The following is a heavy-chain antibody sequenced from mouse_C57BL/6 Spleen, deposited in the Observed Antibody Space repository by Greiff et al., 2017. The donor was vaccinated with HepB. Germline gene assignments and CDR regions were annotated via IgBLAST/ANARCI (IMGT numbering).Heavy chain of an antibody. J-gene: IGHJ1*03. CDR1: GYTFTSYW. V-gene: IGHV1-50*01. Sequence: VQLQQPGAELVKPGASVKLSCKASGYTFTSYWMQWVKQRPGQGLEWIGEIDPSDSYTNYNQKFKGKATLTVDTSSSTAYMQLSSLTSEDSAVYYCARYPGRRGGYFDVWGTGTTVTVSS. CDR2: IDPSDSYT. D-gene: IGHD1-1*02. CDR3: ARYPGRRGGYFDV.